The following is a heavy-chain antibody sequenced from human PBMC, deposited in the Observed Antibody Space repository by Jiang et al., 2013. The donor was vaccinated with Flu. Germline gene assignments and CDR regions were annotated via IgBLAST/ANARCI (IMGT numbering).Heavy chain of an antibody. D-gene: IGHD6-6*01. CDR1: GGTFSSYA. V-gene: IGHV1-69*01. CDR2: IIPIFGTA. Sequence: SGAEVKKPGSSVKVSCKASGGTFSSYAISWVRQAPGQGLEWMGGIIPIFGTANYAQKFQGRVTITADESTSTAYMELSSLRSEDTAVYYCARSFSAARRYQYYYYGMDVWGQGTTVTVSS. CDR3: ARSFSAARRYQYYYYGMDV. J-gene: IGHJ6*02.